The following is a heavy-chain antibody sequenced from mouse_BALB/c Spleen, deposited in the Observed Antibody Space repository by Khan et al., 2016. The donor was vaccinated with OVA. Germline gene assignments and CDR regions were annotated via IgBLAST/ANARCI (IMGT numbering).Heavy chain of an antibody. Sequence: EVQLQQSGTVLARPGASVKMSCKASGYTFTSYWMHWVKQRPGQGLEWIGDIYPGNTDTNYNQTFKGKAKLTAFTSTSTAYMELSSLTNEDSAVYYCTRRNWDVAWFAYWGQGTLVTVSA. CDR2: IYPGNTDT. J-gene: IGHJ3*01. D-gene: IGHD4-1*01. V-gene: IGHV1-5*01. CDR3: TRRNWDVAWFAY. CDR1: GYTFTSYW.